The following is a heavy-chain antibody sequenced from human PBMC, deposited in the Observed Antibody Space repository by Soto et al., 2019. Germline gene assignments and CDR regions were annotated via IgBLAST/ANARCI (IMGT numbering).Heavy chain of an antibody. CDR2: IYYSGRS. J-gene: IGHJ4*02. Sequence: SESLSLTCTVSGGSITSSSYYWGWIRQPPGKGLEWIGGIYYSGRSYYNPSLKSRVTMSVDTSKNQFSLTLNSVTAADAAVYYCARQRTTVVTQAYFDHWGQGTLVTVSS. CDR1: GGSITSSSYY. D-gene: IGHD4-17*01. V-gene: IGHV4-39*01. CDR3: ARQRTTVVTQAYFDH.